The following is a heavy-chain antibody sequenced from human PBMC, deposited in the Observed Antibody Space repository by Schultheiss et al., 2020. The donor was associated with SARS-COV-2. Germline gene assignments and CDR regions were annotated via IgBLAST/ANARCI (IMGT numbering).Heavy chain of an antibody. D-gene: IGHD5-24*01. V-gene: IGHV4-38-2*02. Sequence: SQTLSLTCAVSGYSISSGYYWGWIRQPPGKGLEWIGSIYHSGSTYYNPSLKSRVTISVDTSKNQFSLKLSSVTAADTAVYYCARELEMTTIGDYWGQGTLVTVSS. J-gene: IGHJ4*02. CDR3: ARELEMTTIGDY. CDR1: GYSISSGYY. CDR2: IYHSGST.